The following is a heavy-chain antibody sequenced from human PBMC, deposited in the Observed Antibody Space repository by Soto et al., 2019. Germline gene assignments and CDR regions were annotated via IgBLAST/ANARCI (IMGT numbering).Heavy chain of an antibody. CDR2: MNPNSGNT. D-gene: IGHD2-15*01. V-gene: IGHV1-8*01. CDR1: GYTFTSYD. Sequence: QVQLVQSGAEVKKPGASVKVSCKASGYTFTSYDINWVRQATGQGLEWMGWMNPNSGNTGYAQKFQGRDTMTRNTSISTAYMELSSLRSEDTAVYYCARGRYCSGGSCYDWFDPWGQGTLVTVSS. CDR3: ARGRYCSGGSCYDWFDP. J-gene: IGHJ5*02.